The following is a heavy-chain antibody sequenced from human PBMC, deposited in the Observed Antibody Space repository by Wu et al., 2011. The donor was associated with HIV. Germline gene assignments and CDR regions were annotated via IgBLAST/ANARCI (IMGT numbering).Heavy chain of an antibody. D-gene: IGHD2-2*03. V-gene: IGHV1-18*01. CDR1: GNTFSSYA. CDR3: ARDGYCISSRCYDGISDY. J-gene: IGHJ4*02. CDR2: ISAYNGNT. Sequence: QVQXVQSGAAVKKPGSSVKVSCKASGNTFSSYAISWVRQAPGQGLEWMGWISAYNGNTKYAQKLQGRVTMTTGTSTRTAYMELRSLRSDDTAVYYCARDGYCISSRCYDGISDYWGQGTLGHRLL.